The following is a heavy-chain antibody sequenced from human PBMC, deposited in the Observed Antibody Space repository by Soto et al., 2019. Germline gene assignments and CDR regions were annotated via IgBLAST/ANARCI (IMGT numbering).Heavy chain of an antibody. D-gene: IGHD3-10*01. J-gene: IGHJ5*02. V-gene: IGHV3-15*01. CDR1: GFTFTNAW. Sequence: EVQLVESGGGLVKPGGSLRLSCAASGFTFTNAWMSWVRQAPGKGLEWVGRIKSKSHGGTTDYAAPVKGRFTISRDDSRNTLYLQMNSLKTEDTAVYYCTTDVPYYDGPGEVDHWGQGTLVTVSS. CDR3: TTDVPYYDGPGEVDH. CDR2: IKSKSHGGTT.